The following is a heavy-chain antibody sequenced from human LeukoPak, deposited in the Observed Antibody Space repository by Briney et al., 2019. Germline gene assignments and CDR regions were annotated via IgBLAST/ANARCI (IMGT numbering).Heavy chain of an antibody. CDR3: ARRRDDYNRGYYFDY. CDR1: GFTFSSYW. D-gene: IGHD5-24*01. Sequence: PGGSLRLSCAASGFTFSSYWMSWVRQAPGKGLEWVANIKQDGSEKYYVDSVKGRFTISRDNAKNSLYLQMNSLRAEDTAVYYCARRRDDYNRGYYFDYWGQGTLVTVSS. CDR2: IKQDGSEK. V-gene: IGHV3-7*01. J-gene: IGHJ4*02.